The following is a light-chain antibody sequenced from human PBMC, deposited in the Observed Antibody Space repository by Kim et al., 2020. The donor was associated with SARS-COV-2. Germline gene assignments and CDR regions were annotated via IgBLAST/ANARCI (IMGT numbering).Light chain of an antibody. CDR2: GAS. V-gene: IGKV4-1*01. J-gene: IGKJ5*01. Sequence: ATITCQSSQSVLSISNHRNYLSWHQQKPGQPPRLLIYGASSRKSGVPDRFGGSVSGTDFTLAISSLQAEDVAVYYCQQYSTTPIRFCQGTRLEI. CDR3: QQYSTTPIR. CDR1: QSVLSISNHRNY.